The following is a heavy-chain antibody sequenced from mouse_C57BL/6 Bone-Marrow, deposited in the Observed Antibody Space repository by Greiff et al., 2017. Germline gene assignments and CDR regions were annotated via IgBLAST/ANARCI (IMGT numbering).Heavy chain of an antibody. CDR2: IDPEAGET. J-gene: IGHJ3*01. V-gene: IGHV14-2*01. Sequence: EVQLQQSGAELVKPGASVKLSCTASGFNIKDYYMHWVKQRTEQGLEWIGRIDPEAGETKYAPQFQGKATITADTSSNTAYLQLSSLTSEDTAVYYCARGDYYGSSQAWFAYWGQGTLVTVSA. CDR3: ARGDYYGSSQAWFAY. CDR1: GFNIKDYY. D-gene: IGHD1-1*01.